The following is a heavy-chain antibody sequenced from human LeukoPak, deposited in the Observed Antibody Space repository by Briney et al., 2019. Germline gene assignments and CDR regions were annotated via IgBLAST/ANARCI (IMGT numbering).Heavy chain of an antibody. Sequence: GGSLRLSCAASGFTFSDHYMSWIRQAPGKGLEWVSYISQTGTTISYADSVKGRFTLSRDNARNSLYLQMNSLRAEDTAVYYCARDQVSVAGTGIDYWGQGTLITVSS. J-gene: IGHJ4*02. D-gene: IGHD6-19*01. CDR3: ARDQVSVAGTGIDY. CDR2: ISQTGTTI. CDR1: GFTFSDHY. V-gene: IGHV3-11*04.